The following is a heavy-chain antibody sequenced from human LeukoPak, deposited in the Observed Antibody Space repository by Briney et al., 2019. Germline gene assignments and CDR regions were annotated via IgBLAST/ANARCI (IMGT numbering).Heavy chain of an antibody. J-gene: IGHJ4*02. CDR3: TTGGRKRCSGISCYPGDY. V-gene: IGHV3-74*01. CDR2: IDDDGSTTT. CDR1: GFTFSSYW. Sequence: GGSLRLSSAASGFTFSSYWMHWVRQAPGKGLMWVSRIDDDGSTTTDYADSVKGRFTISRDNAKNTVYLQMNSLRAEDTAVYYCTTGGRKRCSGISCYPGDYWGQGTLVTVSS. D-gene: IGHD2-15*01.